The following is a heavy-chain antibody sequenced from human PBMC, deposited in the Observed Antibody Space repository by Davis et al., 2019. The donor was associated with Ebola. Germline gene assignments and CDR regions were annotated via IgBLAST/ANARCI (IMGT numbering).Heavy chain of an antibody. CDR1: GFTFSDFS. J-gene: IGHJ5*02. Sequence: GESLKISCAASGFTFSDFSMNWVRQAPGEALEWISYITTGSNAIHYADSVKGRFTASRDNVKNSLFLQMNSLRDEDSAVYYCVRDYIFAFDLWGQGARVIVSS. CDR2: ITTGSNAI. CDR3: VRDYIFAFDL. V-gene: IGHV3-48*02.